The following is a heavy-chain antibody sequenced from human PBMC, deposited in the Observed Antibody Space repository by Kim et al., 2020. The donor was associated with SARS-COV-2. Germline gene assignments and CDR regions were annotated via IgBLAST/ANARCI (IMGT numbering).Heavy chain of an antibody. CDR3: AAASGSFVYY. J-gene: IGHJ4*02. D-gene: IGHD3-22*01. V-gene: IGHV1-58*01. CDR2: NK. Sequence: NKNYAQKFQERVTITRDMATSTAYMELSSLRSEDTAVYYCAAASGSFVYYWGQGTLVTVSS.